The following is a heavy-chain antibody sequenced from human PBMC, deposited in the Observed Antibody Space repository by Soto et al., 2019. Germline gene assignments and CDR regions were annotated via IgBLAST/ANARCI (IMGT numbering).Heavy chain of an antibody. J-gene: IGHJ6*02. CDR1: GYRFTSYW. V-gene: IGHV5-51*01. CDR3: ARTRGYSYGPTVGGMDV. D-gene: IGHD5-18*01. CDR2: VYSGDSDT. Sequence: GESLKISCKGSGYRFTSYWIAWVRQMPGKGLEWMGIVYSGDSDTRYSPSFQGQVTISADTSISTAYLQWSSLKASDTAMYYCARTRGYSYGPTVGGMDVWGQGTTVTVSS.